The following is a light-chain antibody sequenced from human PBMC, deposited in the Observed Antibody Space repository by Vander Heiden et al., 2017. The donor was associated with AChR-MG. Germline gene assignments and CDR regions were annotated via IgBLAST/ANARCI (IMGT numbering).Light chain of an antibody. Sequence: DIQMTQSPSTLSASVGDRVTITFRASQSISSWLAWYQQKPGKAPKLLLYKASSLESGVPSRFSGSGSGTEFTLTISSLQPDDFATYYCQQYNSYPMYTFGQGTKLEIK. CDR3: QQYNSYPMYT. CDR2: KAS. V-gene: IGKV1-5*03. CDR1: QSISSW. J-gene: IGKJ2*01.